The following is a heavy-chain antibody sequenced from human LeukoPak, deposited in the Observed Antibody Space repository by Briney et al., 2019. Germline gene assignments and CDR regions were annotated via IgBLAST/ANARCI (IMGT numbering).Heavy chain of an antibody. V-gene: IGHV3-7*01. CDR3: ARGYDSSGWRY. CDR1: GFTFSTYT. Sequence: GGSLRLSCAASGFTFSTYTMSWVRQAPGKGLEWVANIKQDGSEKYYVDSVKGRFSISRDNAKNSLFLQMNSLRAEDTAVYYCARGYDSSGWRYWGQGTLVTVSS. CDR2: IKQDGSEK. J-gene: IGHJ4*02. D-gene: IGHD3-22*01.